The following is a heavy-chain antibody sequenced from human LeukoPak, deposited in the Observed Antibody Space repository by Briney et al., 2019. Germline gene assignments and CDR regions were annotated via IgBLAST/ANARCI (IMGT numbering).Heavy chain of an antibody. CDR1: GFTLSDHS. J-gene: IGHJ4*02. CDR3: ATGAVSDAAALDY. D-gene: IGHD2-2*01. CDR2: TKNKVNSYTT. V-gene: IGHV3-72*01. Sequence: PGGSLRLSCAASGFTLSDHSMDWVRQAPGKGLEWVGRTKNKVNSYTTEYAAAVKGRFTISRDDSKTSLYLQMNGLKIEDTAVYYCATGAVSDAAALDYWGQGTLVTVSS.